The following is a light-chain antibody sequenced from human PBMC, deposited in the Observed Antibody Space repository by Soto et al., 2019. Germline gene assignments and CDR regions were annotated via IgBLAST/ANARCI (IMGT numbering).Light chain of an antibody. Sequence: LTQSPGTLSLSPGQRATLSCRASQSISSKYLAWYQQRPGQAPRLLIYGASNRATGIPDRFSGSGSGTDFTLTINRLEPEYFAVYYCQQYGSSPPLTFGGGTKVEIK. CDR3: QQYGSSPPLT. J-gene: IGKJ4*01. CDR1: QSISSKY. V-gene: IGKV3-20*01. CDR2: GAS.